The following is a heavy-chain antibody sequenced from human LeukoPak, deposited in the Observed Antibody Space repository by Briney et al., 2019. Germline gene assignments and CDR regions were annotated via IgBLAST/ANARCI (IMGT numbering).Heavy chain of an antibody. Sequence: SVKVSCKASGGTFSSYAISWVRQAPGQGLEWMGGIIPIFGTANYAQKFQGRVTITTDESTSTAYMELSSLRSEDTAVYYCAREYSSGWYGGWYFDYWGQGTLVTVSS. CDR2: IIPIFGTA. V-gene: IGHV1-69*05. CDR3: AREYSSGWYGGWYFDY. J-gene: IGHJ4*02. D-gene: IGHD6-19*01. CDR1: GGTFSSYA.